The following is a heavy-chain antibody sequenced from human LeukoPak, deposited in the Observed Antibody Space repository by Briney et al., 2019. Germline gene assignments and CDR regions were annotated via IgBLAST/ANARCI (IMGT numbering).Heavy chain of an antibody. J-gene: IGHJ4*02. CDR3: AKDLYHRYYHNSGHAFDY. CDR2: INPNSGGT. Sequence: GASVKVSCKASGYTFTGYYMHWVRQAPGQGLEWMGWINPNSGGTNYAQKFQGRVTMTRDTSISTVYMELSSLRSEDTAVYYCAKDLYHRYYHNSGHAFDYWGQGTLVTVSS. CDR1: GYTFTGYY. V-gene: IGHV1-2*02. D-gene: IGHD3-22*01.